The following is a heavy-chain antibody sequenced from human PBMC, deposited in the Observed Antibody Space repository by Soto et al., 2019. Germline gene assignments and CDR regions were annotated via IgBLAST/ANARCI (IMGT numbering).Heavy chain of an antibody. Sequence: QVQLVQSGAEVKKPGSSVKVSCKASGGTFSSYAISWVRQAPGQGLEWMGGIIPIFGTANYAQKFQGRVKITADESTSTAYMELSSLISADTAVYYCAKEVGATLNWFDPWGQGTLVNDSS. CDR1: GGTFSSYA. CDR2: IIPIFGTA. D-gene: IGHD1-26*01. J-gene: IGHJ5*02. V-gene: IGHV1-69*01. CDR3: AKEVGATLNWFDP.